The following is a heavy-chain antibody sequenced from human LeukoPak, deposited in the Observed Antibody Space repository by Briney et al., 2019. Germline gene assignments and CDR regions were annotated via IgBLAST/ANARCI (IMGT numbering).Heavy chain of an antibody. CDR2: IYHSEST. CDR1: GGSISSGGSS. CDR3: ARGAMVRGIIPGYFDH. V-gene: IGHV4-30-2*01. D-gene: IGHD3-10*01. J-gene: IGHJ4*02. Sequence: PSQTLSLTCAVSGGSISSGGSSWSWIRQPPGKGLEWIGYIYHSESTYYTPSLKSRVTISVDRSKNQFSLKVSSVTAADTAVYYCARGAMVRGIIPGYFDHWGQGTPVTVSS.